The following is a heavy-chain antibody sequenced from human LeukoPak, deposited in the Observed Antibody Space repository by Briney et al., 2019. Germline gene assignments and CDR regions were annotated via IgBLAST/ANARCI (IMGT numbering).Heavy chain of an antibody. V-gene: IGHV1-3*01. CDR3: ARLAERRFTTKNAFDI. Sequence: ASVKVSCKASGYTFTSYAMHWVRQAPGQRLEWVGWINAGNGNTKYSQKFQGRVTITRDTSASTAYMELSSLRSEDTAVYYCARLAERRFTTKNAFDIWGQGTMVTVSS. CDR2: INAGNGNT. J-gene: IGHJ3*02. CDR1: GYTFTSYA. D-gene: IGHD1-1*01.